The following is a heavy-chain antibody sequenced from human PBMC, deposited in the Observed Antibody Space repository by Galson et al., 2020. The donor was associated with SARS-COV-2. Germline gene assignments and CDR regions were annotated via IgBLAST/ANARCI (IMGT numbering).Heavy chain of an antibody. CDR3: ARRLVAGSDWYYYGMDV. D-gene: IGHD2-8*02. J-gene: IGHJ6*02. V-gene: IGHV1-69*01. CDR2: IIPIFGTA. Sequence: QGLEWMVGIIPIFGTANYAQKFQGRVTITADESTSTAYMELSSLRSEDTAVYYCARRLVAGSDWYYYGMDVWGQGTTV.